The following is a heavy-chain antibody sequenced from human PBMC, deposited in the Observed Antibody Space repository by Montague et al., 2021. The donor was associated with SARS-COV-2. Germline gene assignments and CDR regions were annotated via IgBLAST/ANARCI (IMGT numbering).Heavy chain of an antibody. V-gene: IGHV4-39*07. CDR3: ARVRRRQLVRFYGMDV. D-gene: IGHD6-13*01. Sequence: SETLSLTCTVSGGSISSSSYYWGWIRQPPGKGLEWIGSIYYSGSTYYNPSLKSRVTISVDTSKNQFSLKLSSVTAADTAVYYCARVRRRQLVRFYGMDVWGQGTTVTVSS. J-gene: IGHJ6*02. CDR1: GGSISSSSYY. CDR2: IYYSGST.